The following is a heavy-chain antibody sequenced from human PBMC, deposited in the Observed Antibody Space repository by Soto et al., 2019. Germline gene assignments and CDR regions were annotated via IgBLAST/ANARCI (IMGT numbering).Heavy chain of an antibody. Sequence: SETLSLTCAVYGGSFSGYYWSWIRQPPGKGLEWIGEINHSGSTNYNPSLKSRVTISVDTSKNQFSLKLSSVTAADTAVYYCAIVNRGGRYGMDVWGQGTTVTVS. CDR3: AIVNRGGRYGMDV. V-gene: IGHV4-34*01. CDR1: GGSFSGYY. J-gene: IGHJ6*02. CDR2: INHSGST.